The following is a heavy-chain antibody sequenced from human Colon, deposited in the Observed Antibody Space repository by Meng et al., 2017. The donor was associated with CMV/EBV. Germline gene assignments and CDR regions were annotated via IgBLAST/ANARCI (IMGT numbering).Heavy chain of an antibody. V-gene: IGHV3-74*01. D-gene: IGHD1-26*01. CDR2: INRDGSTT. CDR3: ARAAPSGSYDF. J-gene: IGHJ4*02. Sequence: LSCAASGLTFSDYWIHWVRQTPGKGLVWVSRINRDGSTTNYADSVKGRFTVSRDNAKDTLYLQMNSLRAEDTAVYYCARAAPSGSYDFWGQGTLVTVSS. CDR1: GLTFSDYW.